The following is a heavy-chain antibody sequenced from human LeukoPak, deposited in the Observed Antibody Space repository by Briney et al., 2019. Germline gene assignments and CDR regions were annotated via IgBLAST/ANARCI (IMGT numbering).Heavy chain of an antibody. CDR2: IKHDGSST. D-gene: IGHD3-10*01. Sequence: GGSLRLSCAASGFTFSSYWMHWVRQAPGKGLVWVSRIKHDGSSTSYADSVKGRFTISRDNAKSALYLQMNSLRVEDTAVYYCASTMATSMDVWGQGTTVTVSS. CDR3: ASTMATSMDV. V-gene: IGHV3-74*01. CDR1: GFTFSSYW. J-gene: IGHJ6*02.